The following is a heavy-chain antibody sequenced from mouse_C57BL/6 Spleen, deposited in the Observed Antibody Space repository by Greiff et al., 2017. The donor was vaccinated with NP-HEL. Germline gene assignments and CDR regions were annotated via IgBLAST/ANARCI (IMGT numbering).Heavy chain of an antibody. CDR1: GYTFTDYE. D-gene: IGHD4-1*01. CDR2: IDPETGGP. CDR3: ARRALTADMDY. Sequence: VQLQQSGAELVRPGASVTLSCKASGYTFTDYEMHWVKQTPVHGLEWIGAIDPETGGPAYNQKFKGKAILTADKSSSTAYMELRRLTSEDSAVFECARRALTADMDYWGQGTSVTVSS. J-gene: IGHJ4*01. V-gene: IGHV1-15*01.